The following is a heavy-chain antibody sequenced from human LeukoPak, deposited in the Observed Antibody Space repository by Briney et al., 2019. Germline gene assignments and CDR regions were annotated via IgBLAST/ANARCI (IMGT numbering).Heavy chain of an antibody. V-gene: IGHV5-51*01. CDR3: ARRYCSSSSCSGGDAFDI. J-gene: IGHJ3*02. CDR1: GYSFTSYW. Sequence: GESLKISCKGSGYSFTSYWIGWVRQMPGKGLEWMGIIYPGDSDTIYSPSFQGQVTISADKSISTAYLQWSSLKASDTAMYYCARRYCSSSSCSGGDAFDIWGQGTMVTVSS. D-gene: IGHD2-2*01. CDR2: IYPGDSDT.